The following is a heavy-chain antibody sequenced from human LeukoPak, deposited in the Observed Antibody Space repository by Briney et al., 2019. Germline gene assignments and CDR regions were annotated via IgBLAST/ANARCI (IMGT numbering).Heavy chain of an antibody. J-gene: IGHJ3*02. V-gene: IGHV3-53*01. CDR2: IYSDGKT. Sequence: GGSLRLSCAASGFIVSSNYMTWLRQAPGKGLEWVSVIYSDGKTYYADSVKGRFTISRDNSKNTLYLQMNSLRAEDTAVYYCAREWELQDAFDIWGQGTMVTVSS. CDR3: AREWELQDAFDI. D-gene: IGHD1-26*01. CDR1: GFIVSSNY.